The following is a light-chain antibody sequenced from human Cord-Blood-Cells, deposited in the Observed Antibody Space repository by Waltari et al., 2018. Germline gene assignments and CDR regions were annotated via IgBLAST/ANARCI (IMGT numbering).Light chain of an antibody. CDR2: DVS. CDR1: SSDAGGYKH. Sequence: QSALTQPASVSGSPGQSITISCTATSSDAGGYKHVSWYQHHPGKAPNLMIYDVSKRPSGVSNRFSGSKSGNTASLTISGLQAEDEADYCCSSYTSSSTWVFGGGTKLTVL. CDR3: SSYTSSSTWV. J-gene: IGLJ3*02. V-gene: IGLV2-14*03.